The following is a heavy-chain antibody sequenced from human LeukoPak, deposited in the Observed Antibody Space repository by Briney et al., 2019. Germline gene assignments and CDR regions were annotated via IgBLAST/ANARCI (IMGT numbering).Heavy chain of an antibody. V-gene: IGHV1-69*04. Sequence: SVKVSCKASGGTSSSYAISWVRQAPGQGLEWMGRIIPTLGIANYAQKFQGRVTITADKSTSTAYMELSSLRSEDTAVYYCARAAGSGSDYWGQGTLVTVSS. CDR3: ARAAGSGSDY. D-gene: IGHD3-10*01. CDR1: GGTSSSYA. CDR2: IIPTLGIA. J-gene: IGHJ4*02.